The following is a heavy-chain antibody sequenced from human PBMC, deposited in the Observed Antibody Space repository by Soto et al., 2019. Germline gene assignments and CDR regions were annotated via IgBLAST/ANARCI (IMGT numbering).Heavy chain of an antibody. J-gene: IGHJ4*02. Sequence: SETLSLTCTVSGGSISSYYWSWIRQPPGKGLEWIGYIYHSGSIYYNPSLKSRVTISVDRSKNQFSLKLSSVTAADTAVYYCARHVTTVTTVDYWGQGTLVTVSS. CDR1: GGSISSYY. V-gene: IGHV4-59*08. CDR2: IYHSGSI. CDR3: ARHVTTVTTVDY. D-gene: IGHD4-17*01.